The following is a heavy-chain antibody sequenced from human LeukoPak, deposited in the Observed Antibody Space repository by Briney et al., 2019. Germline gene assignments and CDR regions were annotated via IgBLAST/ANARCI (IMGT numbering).Heavy chain of an antibody. CDR2: ITGSGGGT. Sequence: PGGSLRLSCAASGFTFSSYAMSWVRQAPGKGLEWVSTITGSGGGTYYADSVKGRFSISRDNSKNTLYLQMNSLRAEDTAVYYCAREYYYDSSGYYYGAFDIWGQGTMVTVSS. V-gene: IGHV3-23*01. D-gene: IGHD3-22*01. CDR1: GFTFSSYA. J-gene: IGHJ3*02. CDR3: AREYYYDSSGYYYGAFDI.